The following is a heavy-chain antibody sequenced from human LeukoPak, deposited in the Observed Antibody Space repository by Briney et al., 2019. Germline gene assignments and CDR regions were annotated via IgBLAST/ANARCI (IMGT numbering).Heavy chain of an antibody. V-gene: IGHV1-8*01. Sequence: ASVKVSCKASGYTFTSYDINWVRQATGQGLEWMGWMNPNSGNTGYAQKFQGRVTMTRNTSISTAYMELSSLRSEDTAVYYCARAVTMVRGVTDYWGQGTLVIVSS. J-gene: IGHJ4*02. D-gene: IGHD3-10*01. CDR2: MNPNSGNT. CDR3: ARAVTMVRGVTDY. CDR1: GYTFTSYD.